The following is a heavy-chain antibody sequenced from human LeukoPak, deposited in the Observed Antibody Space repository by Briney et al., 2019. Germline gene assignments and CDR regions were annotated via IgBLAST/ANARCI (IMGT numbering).Heavy chain of an antibody. J-gene: IGHJ4*02. D-gene: IGHD3-22*01. V-gene: IGHV3-15*01. Sequence: GGSLRLSCTASGFTFSNAWMSWVRQAPGKGLEWVGRIKSKTDGGTTDYAAPVKGRFTISRDDSKNTLYLQMNSLKTEDTAVYYCTTDIVMNYYDSSGLNDYWGQGTLVTVSS. CDR3: TTDIVMNYYDSSGLNDY. CDR2: IKSKTDGGTT. CDR1: GFTFSNAW.